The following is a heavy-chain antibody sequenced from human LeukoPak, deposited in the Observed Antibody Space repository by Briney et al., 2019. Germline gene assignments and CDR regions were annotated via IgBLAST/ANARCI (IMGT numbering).Heavy chain of an antibody. CDR2: IYYSGST. V-gene: IGHV4-59*01. D-gene: IGHD1-26*01. CDR1: GDSISEYY. Sequence: PSETLSLTCTVSGDSISEYYWSWIRQPPGKGLEWIGYIYYSGSTNYNPSLKSRVTISVDTSKNQFSLKLSSVTAADTALYYCARDGWGSYLPYYYYYMDVWGKGTTVTVSS. CDR3: ARDGWGSYLPYYYYYMDV. J-gene: IGHJ6*03.